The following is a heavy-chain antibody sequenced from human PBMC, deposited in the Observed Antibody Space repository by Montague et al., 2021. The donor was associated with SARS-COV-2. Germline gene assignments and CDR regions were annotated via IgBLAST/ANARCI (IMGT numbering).Heavy chain of an antibody. V-gene: IGHV4-59*01. CDR3: ARGPGAEVAGTYWFDP. CDR1: GGSISPYF. J-gene: IGHJ5*02. D-gene: IGHD6-19*01. Sequence: SETLSLTCTVSGGSISPYFWSWIRQTPEKGLEWLGYVHNSGNTNYHHSVQGRVTISVDTSNNQLSLKLTSVTAADTAVYYCARGPGAEVAGTYWFDPWGQGTPVIVSS. CDR2: VHNSGNT.